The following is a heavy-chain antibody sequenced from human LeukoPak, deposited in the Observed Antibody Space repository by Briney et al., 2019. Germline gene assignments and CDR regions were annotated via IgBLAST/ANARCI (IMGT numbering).Heavy chain of an antibody. D-gene: IGHD3-10*01. CDR3: ARDRGVWYFDL. CDR2: IYHSGST. J-gene: IGHJ2*01. CDR1: GYSISSGYY. V-gene: IGHV4-38-2*02. Sequence: TASETLSLTCAVFGYSISSGYYWGWIRQPPGKGLEWIGSIYHSGSTYYNPSLKSRVTISVDTSKNQFSLKLSSVTAADTAVYYCARDRGVWYFDLWARGTLVIVSS.